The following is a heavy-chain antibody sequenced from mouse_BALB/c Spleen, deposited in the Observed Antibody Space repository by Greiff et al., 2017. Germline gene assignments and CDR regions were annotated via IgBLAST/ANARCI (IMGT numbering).Heavy chain of an antibody. Sequence: VQLQQSGPELVKPGASVKISCKASGYAFSSSWMNWVKQRPGQGLEWIGRIYPGDGDTNYNGKFKGKATLTADKSSSTAYMQLSSLTSVDSAVYFCAYDYDEFAYWGQGTLVTVSA. D-gene: IGHD2-4*01. CDR3: AYDYDEFAY. J-gene: IGHJ3*01. CDR2: IYPGDGDT. V-gene: IGHV1-82*01. CDR1: GYAFSSSW.